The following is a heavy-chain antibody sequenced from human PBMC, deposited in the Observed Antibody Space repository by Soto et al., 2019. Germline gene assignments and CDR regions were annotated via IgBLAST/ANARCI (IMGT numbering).Heavy chain of an antibody. Sequence: GGSLRLSCAASAFTFNYYGMNWVRKAPGKGLEWVSAISGSGDNTYYADSVKGRFTISRDNSKNTLYLQMNSLRAEDTAVYYCARRTVGWYFDLWGRGTLVTVSS. CDR2: ISGSGDNT. V-gene: IGHV3-23*01. D-gene: IGHD4-17*01. J-gene: IGHJ2*01. CDR3: ARRTVGWYFDL. CDR1: AFTFNYYG.